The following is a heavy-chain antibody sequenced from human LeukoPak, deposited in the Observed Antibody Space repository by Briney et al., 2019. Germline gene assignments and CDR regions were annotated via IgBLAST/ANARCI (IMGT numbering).Heavy chain of an antibody. J-gene: IGHJ4*02. CDR1: GGSISRYY. CDR3: ARVANYYDSSGYSTVFDY. D-gene: IGHD3-22*01. Sequence: PSETLSLTCTVSGGSISRYYWSWIRQPTGKGLESIGRSYTSESTNYNPSLKSRVTMSVDTSKNQFSLKLSSVTAADTAVYYCARVANYYDSSGYSTVFDYWGQGTLVTVSS. CDR2: SYTSEST. V-gene: IGHV4-4*07.